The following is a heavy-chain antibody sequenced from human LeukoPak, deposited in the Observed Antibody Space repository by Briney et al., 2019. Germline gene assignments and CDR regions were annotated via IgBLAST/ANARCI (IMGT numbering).Heavy chain of an antibody. Sequence: SVKVSCKASGGTFSSYAISWVRQAPGQGLEWMGRIIPILGIANYAQKFQGRVTITADKSTSTAYMELSSLRSEDTAVYYCARGKEVVIPFDYWGQGTLVTVSS. CDR2: IIPILGIA. V-gene: IGHV1-69*04. CDR1: GGTFSSYA. CDR3: ARGKEVVIPFDY. D-gene: IGHD3-22*01. J-gene: IGHJ4*02.